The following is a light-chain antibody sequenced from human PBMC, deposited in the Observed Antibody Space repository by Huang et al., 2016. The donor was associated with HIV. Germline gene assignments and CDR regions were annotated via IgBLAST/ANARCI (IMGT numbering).Light chain of an antibody. CDR3: QQSYSALSS. CDR1: QSIRTY. CDR2: SAS. J-gene: IGKJ5*01. Sequence: IQMTQSPTSLSASVGDRVSIACRASQSIRTYLDWYQQKPGKAPKRLISSASALHGGVPSRFSGSGSGTDFTLPIRGLQLDDFATYYCQQSYSALSSFGQGTRL. V-gene: IGKV1-39*01.